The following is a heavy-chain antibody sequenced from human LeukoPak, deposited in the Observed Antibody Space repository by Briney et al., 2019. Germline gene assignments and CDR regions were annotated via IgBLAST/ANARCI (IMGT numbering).Heavy chain of an antibody. V-gene: IGHV1-2*04. D-gene: IGHD6-19*01. CDR3: ATDLRAVAGYYYYGMDV. CDR2: INPNSGGT. Sequence: ASVTVSCTASGYTFTVYYMHWVRQAPGQGLEWMGWINPNSGGTNYAQKFQGWVTMTEDTSTDTAYMELSSLRSEDTAVYYCATDLRAVAGYYYYGMDVWGQGTTVTVSS. CDR1: GYTFTVYY. J-gene: IGHJ6*02.